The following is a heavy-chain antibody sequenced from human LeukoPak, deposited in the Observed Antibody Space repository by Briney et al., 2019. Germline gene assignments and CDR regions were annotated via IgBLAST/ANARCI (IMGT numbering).Heavy chain of an antibody. CDR2: IKQDGSEK. CDR3: AKDYDGDYGDYPGYYFDY. D-gene: IGHD4-17*01. J-gene: IGHJ4*02. V-gene: IGHV3-7*03. CDR1: GFRFSTYK. Sequence: PGGSLRLSCLASGFRFSTYKMNWVRQAPGKGLEWVANIKQDGSEKYYVDSVKGRFTISRDNSKNTLYLEMNSLRADDTAVYYCAKDYDGDYGDYPGYYFDYWGQGTLVTVSS.